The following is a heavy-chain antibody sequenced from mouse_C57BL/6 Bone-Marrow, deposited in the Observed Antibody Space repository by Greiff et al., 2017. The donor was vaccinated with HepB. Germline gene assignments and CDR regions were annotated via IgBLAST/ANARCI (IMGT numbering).Heavy chain of an antibody. CDR1: GYTFTDYY. CDR2: INPNNGGT. D-gene: IGHD2-2*01. J-gene: IGHJ2*01. CDR3: ARWLRRKGPYYFDY. V-gene: IGHV1-26*01. Sequence: EVQLQQSGPELVKPGASVKISCKASGYTFTDYYMNWVKQSHGKSLEWIGDINPNNGGTSYNQKFKGKATLTVDKSSSTAYMELRSLTSEDSAVYYCARWLRRKGPYYFDYWGQGTTLTVSS.